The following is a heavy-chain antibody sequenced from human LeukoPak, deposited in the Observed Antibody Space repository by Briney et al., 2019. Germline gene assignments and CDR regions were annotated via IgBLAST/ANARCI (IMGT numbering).Heavy chain of an antibody. CDR1: GGSLSGHY. CDR2: INHSGST. D-gene: IGHD3-22*01. CDR3: AREFYYDYSGYYYRYSFYGMDV. Sequence: PSETLSLTCAVYGGSLSGHYWSWIRQPPGKGLEWIGEINHSGSTHYIPSLKSRITISVDTSKRQFSLKLSSVTAADTAVYYCAREFYYDYSGYYYRYSFYGMDVWGQGTTVTVSS. J-gene: IGHJ6*02. V-gene: IGHV4-34*01.